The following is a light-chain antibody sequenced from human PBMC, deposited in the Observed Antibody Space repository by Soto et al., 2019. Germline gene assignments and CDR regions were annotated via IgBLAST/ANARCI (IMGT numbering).Light chain of an antibody. V-gene: IGKV3-20*01. CDR3: QPYGSSPPIT. CDR2: DAS. CDR1: QSVSSY. Sequence: EIVLTQSPATLSVSPGERAPLSCRASQSVSSYLAWYQPKPGPAPRLLIYDASPRATGIPARFSGRGSGTDFPPPLSRLPPEDFAVYYCQPYGSSPPITFGQVPRLELK. J-gene: IGKJ5*01.